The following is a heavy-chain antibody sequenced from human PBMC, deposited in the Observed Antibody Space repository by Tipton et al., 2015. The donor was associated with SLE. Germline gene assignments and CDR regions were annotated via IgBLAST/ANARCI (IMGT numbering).Heavy chain of an antibody. J-gene: IGHJ4*02. D-gene: IGHD6-19*01. CDR1: GFTFSSNA. Sequence: SLRLSCAASGFTFSSNAIHWVRQAPGKGLEWVAVISYDGTNKYYADSVKGRFTISRDNSNNTLYLQMNSLSTEDTTVYYCARSSWREAGEVDYWGQGTLVTVSS. CDR3: ARSSWREAGEVDY. CDR2: ISYDGTNK. V-gene: IGHV3-30-3*01.